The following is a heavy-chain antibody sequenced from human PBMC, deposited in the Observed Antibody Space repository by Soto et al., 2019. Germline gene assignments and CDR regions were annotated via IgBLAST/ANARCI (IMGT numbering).Heavy chain of an antibody. V-gene: IGHV3-53*02. D-gene: IGHD6-13*01. CDR3: ARDRRIAAAVTEPFYYYYGMDV. J-gene: IGHJ6*02. CDR1: GFTVSSNY. Sequence: EVQLVETGGGLIQPGGSLRLSCAASGFTVSSNYMSWVRQAPGKGLEWVSVIYSGGSTYYADSVKGRFTISRDNSKNTLYLQMNSLRAEDTAVYYCARDRRIAAAVTEPFYYYYGMDVWGQGTTVTVSS. CDR2: IYSGGST.